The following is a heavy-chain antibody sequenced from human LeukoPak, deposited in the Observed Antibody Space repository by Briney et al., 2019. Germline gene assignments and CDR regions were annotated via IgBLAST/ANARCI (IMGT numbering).Heavy chain of an antibody. CDR1: GYTLTADY. Sequence: ASVKVSCKLSGYTLTADYMHSVPQAPGQGLEWMGWINPKSGDTKYAQNFQGRVTMTRDTSITTTYMELSSLRSDDTAVYYCVRDRHTVAVAATLDYWGQGTLVIASS. V-gene: IGHV1-2*02. CDR2: INPKSGDT. J-gene: IGHJ4*02. CDR3: VRDRHTVAVAATLDY. D-gene: IGHD6-19*01.